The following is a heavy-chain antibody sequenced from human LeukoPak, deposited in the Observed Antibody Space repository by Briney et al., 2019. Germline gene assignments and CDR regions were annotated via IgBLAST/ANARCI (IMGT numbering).Heavy chain of an antibody. Sequence: PGGSLRLSCAAPGFTFSSYAMHWVRQAPGKGLEWVAVISYDGSNKYYADSVKGRFTISRDNSKNTLYLQMNSLRAEDTAVYYCARVGPYYYGSGGGAFDIWGQGTMVTVSS. V-gene: IGHV3-30-3*01. CDR3: ARVGPYYYGSGGGAFDI. CDR2: ISYDGSNK. D-gene: IGHD3-10*01. CDR1: GFTFSSYA. J-gene: IGHJ3*02.